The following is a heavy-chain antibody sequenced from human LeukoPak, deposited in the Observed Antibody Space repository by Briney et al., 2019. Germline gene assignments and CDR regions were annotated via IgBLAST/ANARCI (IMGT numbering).Heavy chain of an antibody. CDR2: ISSSSTYI. V-gene: IGHV3-21*01. J-gene: IGHJ6*04. CDR3: ARGGVDV. Sequence: PGGSLRLSCAASGFTFSSYSMNWVRQAPGKGLEWVSSISSSSTYIYYVDSVKGRFTISRDNAKNSLYLQMNSLRAEDTAVYYCARGGVDVWGKGTTVTISS. CDR1: GFTFSSYS.